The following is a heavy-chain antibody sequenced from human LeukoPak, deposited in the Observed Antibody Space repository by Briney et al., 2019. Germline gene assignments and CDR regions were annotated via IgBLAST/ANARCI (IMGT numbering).Heavy chain of an antibody. CDR3: ARGPTISETGYFDY. Sequence: PSETLSLTCAVYGGSFTGYYWSWIRQSPGKGLQWMAEVNHRGDTNYNPSVKCRVTISVDTSKNQFSLKVTSLTAADTAVYYCARGPTISETGYFDYWGQGTLVTVSS. J-gene: IGHJ4*03. V-gene: IGHV4-34*01. CDR1: GGSFTGYY. CDR2: VNHRGDT. D-gene: IGHD1-1*01.